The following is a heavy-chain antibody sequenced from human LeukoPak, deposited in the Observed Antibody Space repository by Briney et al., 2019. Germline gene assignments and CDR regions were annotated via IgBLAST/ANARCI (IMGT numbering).Heavy chain of an antibody. Sequence: PGGSLRLSCAASGFTFSDNYMSWIRQAPGKGLEWVSYITSGGSTVYYADSVKGRFTISRDNAKNSLYLQMNSLRAEDTAVYFCARDGGGSPSIDLWGQGTLVTVSS. CDR2: ITSGGSTV. D-gene: IGHD6-6*01. V-gene: IGHV3-11*01. J-gene: IGHJ5*02. CDR3: ARDGGGSPSIDL. CDR1: GFTFSDNY.